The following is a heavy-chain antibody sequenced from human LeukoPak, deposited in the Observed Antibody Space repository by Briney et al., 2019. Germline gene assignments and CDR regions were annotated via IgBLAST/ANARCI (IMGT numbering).Heavy chain of an antibody. CDR3: ARESYDFWSGYCKYYYYYYMDV. Sequence: GGSLRLSCAASGFTFSDYYMSWIRQAPGKGLEWVSYISSSVSSMWYADSVKGRFTISRDNAKNSLYLQMNSLRAEDTALYYCARESYDFWSGYCKYYYYYYMDVWGKGTTVTVSS. CDR2: ISSSVSSM. J-gene: IGHJ6*03. CDR1: GFTFSDYY. V-gene: IGHV3-11*01. D-gene: IGHD3-3*01.